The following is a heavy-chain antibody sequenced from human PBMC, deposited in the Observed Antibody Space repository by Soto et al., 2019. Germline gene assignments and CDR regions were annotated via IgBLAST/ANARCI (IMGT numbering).Heavy chain of an antibody. J-gene: IGHJ4*02. Sequence: PGGSLRLSCAASGFTFSSYSMNWVRQAPGKGLEWVSSISSSSSYIYSADSVKGRFTISRDNAKNSLYLQMNSLRAGDTAVYYCAREDYSNFDYWGQGTLVTVSS. CDR1: GFTFSSYS. D-gene: IGHD4-4*01. V-gene: IGHV3-21*01. CDR2: ISSSSSYI. CDR3: AREDYSNFDY.